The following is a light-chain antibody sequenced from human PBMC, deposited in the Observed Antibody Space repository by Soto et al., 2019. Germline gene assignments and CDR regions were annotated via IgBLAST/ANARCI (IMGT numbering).Light chain of an antibody. CDR3: QQYDNHPLT. Sequence: DIQMTQSPATLSASVGDRVTITCRASQSVRSWLAWYQQKPGTAPKLLIFDASRLESGVPSRFSGSASGTEFTLTISSLQPDDFATYYCQQYDNHPLTFGGGTKVDIK. J-gene: IGKJ4*01. V-gene: IGKV1-5*01. CDR2: DAS. CDR1: QSVRSW.